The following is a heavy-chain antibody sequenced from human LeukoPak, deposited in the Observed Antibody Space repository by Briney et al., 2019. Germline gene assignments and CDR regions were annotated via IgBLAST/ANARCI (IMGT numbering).Heavy chain of an antibody. Sequence: SVKVSCKASGGTFSDYALNWVRQAPGQGLEWMGVFIPILGTANSTQKFQDRVAITADISTNTVYMELSSLRSEDTAVYFCAGIPVFGVVLHQEPVWGKGTTVTVSS. J-gene: IGHJ6*04. CDR3: AGIPVFGVVLHQEPV. V-gene: IGHV1-69*10. CDR1: GGTFSDYA. D-gene: IGHD3-3*01. CDR2: FIPILGTA.